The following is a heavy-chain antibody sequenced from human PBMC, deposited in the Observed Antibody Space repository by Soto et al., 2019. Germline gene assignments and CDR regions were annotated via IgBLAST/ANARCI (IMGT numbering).Heavy chain of an antibody. Sequence: QVQLVESGGGLVNPGGSLRLSCAASGFTFSDYYMSWIRQAPGKGLEWVSYISSSGTYTNYADSVKGRFTVSRDNAQNSLYLQMNGLTAEDTAVYYCAGKQWEPSGGYYFDYWGQGTLVTVSS. CDR1: GFTFSDYY. CDR3: AGKQWEPSGGYYFDY. D-gene: IGHD1-26*01. J-gene: IGHJ4*02. V-gene: IGHV3-11*06. CDR2: ISSSGTYT.